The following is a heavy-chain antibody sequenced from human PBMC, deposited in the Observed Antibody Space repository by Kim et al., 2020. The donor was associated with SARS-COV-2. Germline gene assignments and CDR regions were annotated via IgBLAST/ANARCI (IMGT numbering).Heavy chain of an antibody. V-gene: IGHV3-33*01. Sequence: GGSLRLSCTASGFTFSDYGMHWVRQAPGKGLEWVAVIWYDGSYKYYADSVKGRFTISRDNSKNTLYLQMNSLRAEDTAVYYCARGGSGSGWYFDFWGQGALVTVSS. CDR2: IWYDGSYK. J-gene: IGHJ4*02. D-gene: IGHD6-19*01. CDR3: ARGGSGSGWYFDF. CDR1: GFTFSDYG.